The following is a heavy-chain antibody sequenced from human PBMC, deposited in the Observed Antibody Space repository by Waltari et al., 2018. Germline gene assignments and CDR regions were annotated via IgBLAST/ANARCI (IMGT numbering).Heavy chain of an antibody. D-gene: IGHD3-22*01. V-gene: IGHV1-18*04. CDR3: ARDTYYYDSSGGFDY. J-gene: IGHJ4*02. Sequence: QVQLVQSGAEVKKPGASVKVSCKASGYTFTSYGISWVRQAPGHGLEWMGWISAYNGNTNYAQKRQGRITLTTDTSTSTSYMGLRSLRSDDTAVYYCARDTYYYDSSGGFDYWGQGTLVTVSS. CDR2: ISAYNGNT. CDR1: GYTFTSYG.